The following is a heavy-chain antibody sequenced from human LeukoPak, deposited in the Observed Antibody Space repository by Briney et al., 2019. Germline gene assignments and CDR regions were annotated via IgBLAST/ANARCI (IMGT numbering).Heavy chain of an antibody. V-gene: IGHV4-59*01. CDR2: IHSGGRT. CDR3: ARDRPGGSSLDY. D-gene: IGHD6-13*01. J-gene: IGHJ4*02. CDR1: GGSISGDY. Sequence: SETLSLTCTVSGGSISGDYWSWIRQSPGKGLAWIAYIHSGGRTSYNPSLKSRVTISVETSKNEFSLKVTSVNAADTAVYYCARDRPGGSSLDYWGQGTLVTVSS.